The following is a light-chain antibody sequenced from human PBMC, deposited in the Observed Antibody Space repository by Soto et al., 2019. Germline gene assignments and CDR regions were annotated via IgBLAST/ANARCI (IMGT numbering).Light chain of an antibody. J-gene: IGKJ1*01. V-gene: IGKV1-39*01. CDR3: QQSYSTPPGT. Sequence: DIQMTQSPSSLSASVGDRVTITCRASQSISTYLIWYQHKPGKAPKLLIYATSSLQSGVPSRFSGSGSGTDFTLTISSLQPEDFATYYCQQSYSTPPGTFGQGTKVDIK. CDR2: ATS. CDR1: QSISTY.